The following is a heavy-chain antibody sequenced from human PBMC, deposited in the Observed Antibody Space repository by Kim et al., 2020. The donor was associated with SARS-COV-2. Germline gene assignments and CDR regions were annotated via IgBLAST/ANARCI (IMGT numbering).Heavy chain of an antibody. V-gene: IGHV3-30*18. CDR2: ISYDGSNK. CDR1: GFTFSSYG. D-gene: IGHD3-22*01. CDR3: AKDVRYYYDSIAYYFDY. J-gene: IGHJ4*02. Sequence: GGSLRLSCAASGFTFSSYGMHWVRQAPGKGLEWVAVISYDGSNKYYADSVKGRFTISRDNSKNTLYLQMNSLRAEDTAVYYCAKDVRYYYDSIAYYFDYWGQGTLVTVSS.